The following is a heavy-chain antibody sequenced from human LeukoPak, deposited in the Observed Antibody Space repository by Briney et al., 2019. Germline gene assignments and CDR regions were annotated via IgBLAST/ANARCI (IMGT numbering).Heavy chain of an antibody. D-gene: IGHD3-9*01. CDR1: GGSISSYY. CDR2: IFYSGST. CDR3: ARHWVSGSDAFDI. V-gene: IGHV4-59*01. J-gene: IGHJ3*02. Sequence: PSETLSLTCTVSGGSISSYYWSWIRQPPGKALEWIGYIFYSGSTTYNPSLNSRVTISVDTSKNQFSLMLSSVTAADTAVYYCARHWVSGSDAFDIWGQGTMVTVSS.